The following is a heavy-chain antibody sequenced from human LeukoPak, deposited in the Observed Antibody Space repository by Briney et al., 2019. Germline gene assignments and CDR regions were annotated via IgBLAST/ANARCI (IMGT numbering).Heavy chain of an antibody. CDR3: ARRAAPTTYYYYYYGMDV. CDR1: GYTFTSYY. V-gene: IGHV1-46*01. CDR2: INPSGGST. Sequence: ASVKVSCKASGYTFTSYYMHWVRQAPGQGLEWMGIINPSGGSTSYAQKFQGRVTITADESTSTAYMELSSLRSEDTAVYYCARRAAPTTYYYYYYGMDVWGQGTTVTVSS. J-gene: IGHJ6*02. D-gene: IGHD6-25*01.